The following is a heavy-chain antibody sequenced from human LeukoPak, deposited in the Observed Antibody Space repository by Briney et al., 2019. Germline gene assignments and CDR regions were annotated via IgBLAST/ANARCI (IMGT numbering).Heavy chain of an antibody. D-gene: IGHD4-11*01. CDR1: GGTFSSYA. CDR3: ARDYSDYNSFDY. Sequence: ASVKVSCKASGGTFSSYAISWVRQAPGQGLEWMGRINPHTGVTNYAQNFQGRVTMTRDTSITTAYMELSRLRSDDTAVYYCARDYSDYNSFDYWGQGTLVTVSS. V-gene: IGHV1-2*06. J-gene: IGHJ4*02. CDR2: INPHTGVT.